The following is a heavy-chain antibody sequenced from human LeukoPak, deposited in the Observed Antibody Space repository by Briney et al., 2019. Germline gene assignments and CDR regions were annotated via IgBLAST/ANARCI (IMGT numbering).Heavy chain of an antibody. Sequence: GGSLRLSCAASGFNFGEFWMAWVRQTPGMGLEWVADIKEDGSESFYVDSVKGRFTISRDNAKNSLYLQMNSLRAEDTAVYYCAREDSSGGSYYFDYWGQGTLVTVSS. D-gene: IGHD2-15*01. CDR3: AREDSSGGSYYFDY. V-gene: IGHV3-7*01. CDR2: IKEDGSES. CDR1: GFNFGEFW. J-gene: IGHJ4*02.